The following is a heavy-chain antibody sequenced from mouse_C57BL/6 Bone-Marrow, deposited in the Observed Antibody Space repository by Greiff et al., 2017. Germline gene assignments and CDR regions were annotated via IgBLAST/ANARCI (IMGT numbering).Heavy chain of an antibody. Sequence: QVQLQQPGAELVKPGASVKLSCKASGYTFTSYWMQWVKQRPGQGLEWIGEIDPSDSYTNSNQMFKGKATLTVDTSSSTAYMQLSSLTSEDSAVYYCAREGAWTTVVFDYWGQGTTLTVSS. CDR3: AREGAWTTVVFDY. V-gene: IGHV1-50*01. D-gene: IGHD1-1*01. CDR1: GYTFTSYW. J-gene: IGHJ2*01. CDR2: IDPSDSYT.